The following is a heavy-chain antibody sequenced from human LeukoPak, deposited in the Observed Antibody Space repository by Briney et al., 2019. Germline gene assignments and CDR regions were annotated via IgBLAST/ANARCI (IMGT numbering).Heavy chain of an antibody. D-gene: IGHD6-13*01. CDR2: IYSGGST. Sequence: GGSLRLSCAASGFTVSSNYMSWVRQAPGKGLEWVSVIYSGGSTYYADSVKGRFTISRDNSKNTLYLQMNSLRAEDTAVYYCAKVEQQLTLDYWGQGTLVTVSS. CDR3: AKVEQQLTLDY. CDR1: GFTVSSNY. J-gene: IGHJ4*02. V-gene: IGHV3-53*05.